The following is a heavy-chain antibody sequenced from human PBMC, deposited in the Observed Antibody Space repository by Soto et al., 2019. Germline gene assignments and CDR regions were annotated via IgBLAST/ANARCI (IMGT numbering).Heavy chain of an antibody. Sequence: QVQLQQWGAGLLKPSETLSLTCAVYGGSFSGYYWSWIRQPPGKGLEWIGEINHSGSTNYNPSLKSRVTISVDTSKHQFSLKLSSVTAADTAVYYCHGYCSSTSCYYLDYWGQGTLVTVSS. CDR1: GGSFSGYY. CDR3: HGYCSSTSCYYLDY. D-gene: IGHD2-2*01. CDR2: INHSGST. V-gene: IGHV4-34*01. J-gene: IGHJ4*02.